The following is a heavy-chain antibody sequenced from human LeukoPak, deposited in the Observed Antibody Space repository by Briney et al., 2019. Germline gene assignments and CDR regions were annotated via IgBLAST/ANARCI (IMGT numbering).Heavy chain of an antibody. J-gene: IGHJ4*02. V-gene: IGHV5-51*01. CDR2: IYPGDSDI. Sequence: GESLKISCKGSGYRFSTYWIAWVRQMPGKGLEWMGIIYPGDSDIRYSPSFQGQFSISADKSISTAYLQWSSLKASDTAIYYCAGAAAGTAIDSWGQGTLVTVSS. CDR1: GYRFSTYW. CDR3: AGAAAGTAIDS. D-gene: IGHD6-13*01.